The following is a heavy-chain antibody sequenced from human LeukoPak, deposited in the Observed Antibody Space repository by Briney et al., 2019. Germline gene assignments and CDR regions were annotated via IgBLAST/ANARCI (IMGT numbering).Heavy chain of an antibody. CDR3: ARIKDSDYYDSSGYYPKGFDP. Sequence: ASVKVSCKASGYTFTGYGISWVRQAPGQGLEWMGWISAYNGNTNYAQKVQGRVTMTTDTSTSTAYMELRSLRSDDTAVYYCARIKDSDYYDSSGYYPKGFDPWGQGTLVTVSS. V-gene: IGHV1-18*01. CDR2: ISAYNGNT. CDR1: GYTFTGYG. D-gene: IGHD3-22*01. J-gene: IGHJ5*02.